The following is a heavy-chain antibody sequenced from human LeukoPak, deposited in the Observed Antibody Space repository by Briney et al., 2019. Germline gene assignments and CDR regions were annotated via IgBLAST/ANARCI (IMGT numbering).Heavy chain of an antibody. CDR1: GYIFTPHH. D-gene: IGHD3-10*01. V-gene: IGHV1-18*01. CDR3: ARGPLWFGDY. J-gene: IGHJ4*02. CDR2: ISAYNGNT. Sequence: ASVKVSCKTSGYIFTPHHIHWMRQAPGQGLEWMGWISAYNGNTNYAQKLQGRVTMTTDTSTSTAYMELRSLRSDDTAVYYCARGPLWFGDYWGQGTLVTVSS.